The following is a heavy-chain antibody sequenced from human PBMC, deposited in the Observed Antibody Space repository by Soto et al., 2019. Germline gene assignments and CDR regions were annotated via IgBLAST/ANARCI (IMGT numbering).Heavy chain of an antibody. J-gene: IGHJ4*02. CDR2: ISSSSSTI. Sequence: EAQLVESGGGLVQPGGSLRLSCAASEFTFSSYSMNWVRQAPGKGLEWISYISSSSSTIYYADSVRGRFTISRDNAKNSLYLQMNGLRDEDTAVYYCARDSHPGWHFDDWGQGTLVTVSS. CDR1: EFTFSSYS. V-gene: IGHV3-48*02. D-gene: IGHD6-19*01. CDR3: ARDSHPGWHFDD.